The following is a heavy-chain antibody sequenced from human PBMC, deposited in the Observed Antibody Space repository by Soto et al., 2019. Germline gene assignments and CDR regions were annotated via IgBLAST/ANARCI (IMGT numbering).Heavy chain of an antibody. CDR3: AMTWTVPAARWADN. Sequence: QVQLVQSGAEVKKPGSSVKVSCKASGGTFSSYTISWVRQAPGQGLEWMGRIIPILGIANYAQKFQGRVTITADKSTSTAYMELSSLRSEDRAVYYCAMTWTVPAARWADNWGQGTLVTVSS. D-gene: IGHD2-2*01. V-gene: IGHV1-69*02. CDR2: IIPILGIA. J-gene: IGHJ4*02. CDR1: GGTFSSYT.